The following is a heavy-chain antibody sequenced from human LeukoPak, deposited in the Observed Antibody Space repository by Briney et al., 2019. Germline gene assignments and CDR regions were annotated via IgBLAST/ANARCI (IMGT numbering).Heavy chain of an antibody. CDR3: ARDPRGYCSSTSCPDAFDI. V-gene: IGHV1-69*06. CDR1: GGPFHSYA. CDR2: VIPIFGTA. J-gene: IGHJ3*02. D-gene: IGHD2-2*01. Sequence: SVQVSCHASGGPFHSYAISWVRPAPGQGHEWMGGVIPIFGTANYPQKIQGRGTNTADKSTSTAYMELSSLRSEDTAVYYCARDPRGYCSSTSCPDAFDIWGQGTMVTVSS.